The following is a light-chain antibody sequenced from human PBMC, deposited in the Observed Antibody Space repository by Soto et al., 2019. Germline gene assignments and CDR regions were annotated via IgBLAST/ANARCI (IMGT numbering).Light chain of an antibody. CDR1: QDISNY. J-gene: IGKJ4*01. V-gene: IGKV1-33*01. Sequence: DIQMTHSPSSLSASVGDRVTITCQASQDISNYLSWYQQKPGKAPKVLIYHASNLETGVPSRFSGSGSGTHFTFTISSLQPEDIAAYYCQQYDNLPLTFSGGTKVEIK. CDR2: HAS. CDR3: QQYDNLPLT.